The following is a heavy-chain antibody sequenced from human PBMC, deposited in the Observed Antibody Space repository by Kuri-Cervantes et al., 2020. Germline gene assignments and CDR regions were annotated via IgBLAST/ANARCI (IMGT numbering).Heavy chain of an antibody. D-gene: IGHD3-3*01. J-gene: IGHJ5*02. CDR1: GYAFTSYY. CDR2: INPSGGST. V-gene: IGHV1-46*01. CDR3: ARDSRYYDFWSGYHDP. Sequence: ASVKVSCKASGYAFTSYYMHWVRQAPGQGLEWMGIINPSGGSTSYAQKFQGRVTMTRDTSTSTVYMELSSLRSEDTAVYYCARDSRYYDFWSGYHDPWGQGTLVTVSS.